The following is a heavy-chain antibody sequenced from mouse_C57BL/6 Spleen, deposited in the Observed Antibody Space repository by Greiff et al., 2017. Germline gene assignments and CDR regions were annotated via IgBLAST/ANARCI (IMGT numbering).Heavy chain of an antibody. CDR1: GFTFSDYG. CDR2: ISSGSRTI. CDR3: ARAWGERDAMDY. Sequence: EVKLVESGGGLVKPGGSLKLSCAASGFTFSDYGLHWVRQAPEQGLEWVAYISSGSRTIYYADTVKGRITISRDNAKNTLFLQMTSLRSDDTAMYDCARAWGERDAMDYWGQGTSGTVSS. J-gene: IGHJ4*01. D-gene: IGHD2-13*01. V-gene: IGHV5-17*01.